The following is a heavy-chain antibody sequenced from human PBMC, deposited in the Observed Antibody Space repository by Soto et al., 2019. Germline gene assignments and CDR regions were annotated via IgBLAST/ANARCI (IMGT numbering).Heavy chain of an antibody. Sequence: HVQLVQSGAEVKKPGASVKVSCKASGYTFTSYGISWVRQAPGQGLEWMGWISVYNGKTNYAQKFQGRVTMTTDTPTDTAYMELRSLTSDDTAVYYCARVYDFWSGYSNPFDYWGQGTLVTVSS. CDR3: ARVYDFWSGYSNPFDY. J-gene: IGHJ4*02. D-gene: IGHD3-3*01. V-gene: IGHV1-18*01. CDR1: GYTFTSYG. CDR2: ISVYNGKT.